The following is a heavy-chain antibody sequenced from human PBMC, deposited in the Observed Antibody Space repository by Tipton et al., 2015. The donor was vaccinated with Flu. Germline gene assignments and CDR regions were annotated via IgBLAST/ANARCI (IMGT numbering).Heavy chain of an antibody. CDR2: IYYSGST. CDR3: ATEYRGGGNRYYFDY. D-gene: IGHD4-23*01. J-gene: IGHJ4*02. Sequence: TLSLTCTVSGGSISSSSYYWGWIRQSPGKGLEWIGSIYYSGSTYYNPSLKSRVTISVDTSKNQFSLKLSSVTAADTAVYYCATEYRGGGNRYYFDYWGQGTLVTVSS. CDR1: GGSISSSSYY. V-gene: IGHV4-39*07.